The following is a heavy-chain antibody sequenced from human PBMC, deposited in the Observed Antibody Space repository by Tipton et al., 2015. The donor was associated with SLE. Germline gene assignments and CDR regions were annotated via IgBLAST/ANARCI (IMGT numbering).Heavy chain of an antibody. V-gene: IGHV3-21*01. CDR2: ISSGGDYI. J-gene: IGHJ4*02. Sequence: QLVQSGGGLVRPGGSLRLSCAASGFAFSSYSMKWVRQAPGKGLEWVSSISSGGDYIYYADSVKGRLTISRDNAKNSLYLQMNSLRVDDTAVYYCAREVGKVGATTDYWGQGTLVTVSS. D-gene: IGHD1-26*01. CDR1: GFAFSSYS. CDR3: AREVGKVGATTDY.